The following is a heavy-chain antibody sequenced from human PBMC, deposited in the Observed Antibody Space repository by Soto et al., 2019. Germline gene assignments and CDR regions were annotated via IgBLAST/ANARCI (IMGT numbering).Heavy chain of an antibody. J-gene: IGHJ6*02. CDR3: ARDRSSDGDSDYYYGIDV. Sequence: PSPTLSLTCTSSGGSFSSDDWSWMRQPAGTGLEWSGRIYTRGHTHYNPSLSSRVTMSVDTSKNQVSLKLSSVTAAETAVYYCARDRSSDGDSDYYYGIDVWGQGTTVT. CDR1: GGSFSSDD. D-gene: IGHD2-21*01. CDR2: IYTRGHT. V-gene: IGHV4-4*07.